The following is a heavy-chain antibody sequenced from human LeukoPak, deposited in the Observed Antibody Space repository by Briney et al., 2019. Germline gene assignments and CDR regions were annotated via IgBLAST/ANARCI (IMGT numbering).Heavy chain of an antibody. CDR3: ARETDGSGGPPSLPNYYMDV. V-gene: IGHV3-7*01. CDR2: IKQDGSEK. D-gene: IGHD3-10*01. CDR1: GFTFSSYW. Sequence: GGSLRLSCAASGFTFSSYWMSWVRQAPGKGLEWVANIKQDGSEKYYVDSVKGRFTISRDNAKNSLYLQMNSLRAEDTAVYYCARETDGSGGPPSLPNYYMDVWGKGTTVTISS. J-gene: IGHJ6*03.